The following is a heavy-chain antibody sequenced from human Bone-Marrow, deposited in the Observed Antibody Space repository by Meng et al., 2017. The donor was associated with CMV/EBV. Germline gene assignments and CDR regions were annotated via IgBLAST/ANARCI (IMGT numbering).Heavy chain of an antibody. D-gene: IGHD2-2*03. CDR2: INSDGSNT. J-gene: IGHJ5*02. CDR3: ARALGYCSSTNCYSTPPRS. V-gene: IGHV3-74*01. Sequence: GGSLRLSCAASGFTFSTYWMHWVRQAPGKGLVWVSRINSDGSNTSYADSVKGRFTISRDNAKNTLYLQMNSLRAEDTAVYYCARALGYCSSTNCYSTPPRSWGQGTLVTGSS. CDR1: GFTFSTYW.